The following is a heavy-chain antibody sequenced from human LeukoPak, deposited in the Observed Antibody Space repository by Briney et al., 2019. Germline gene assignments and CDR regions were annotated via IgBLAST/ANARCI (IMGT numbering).Heavy chain of an antibody. CDR2: ISSSGSPI. CDR3: ARTSVASGYGMDV. D-gene: IGHD2-15*01. Sequence: PLGTLGLSPAPSRVTPCRFEVNWVPEAPGTGVGGVSYISSSGSPIPYADPVQGRFTISRDNRKNSLYLQMNSLRAEDTAVYYCARTSVASGYGMDVWGQGTTVTVSS. CDR1: RVTPCRFE. V-gene: IGHV3-48*03. J-gene: IGHJ6*02.